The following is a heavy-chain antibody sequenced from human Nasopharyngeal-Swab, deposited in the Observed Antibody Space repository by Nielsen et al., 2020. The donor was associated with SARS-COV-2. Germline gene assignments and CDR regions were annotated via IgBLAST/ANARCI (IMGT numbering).Heavy chain of an antibody. CDR2: ISYDGSNK. V-gene: IGHV3-30-3*01. Sequence: GESLKISCAASGFTFDDYAMHWVRQAPGKGLEWVAVISYDGSNKYYADSVKGRFTISRDNSRNTLYLQMNSLRAEDTAVYYCARAGGGYSYADYWGQGTLVTVSS. CDR1: GFTFDDYA. J-gene: IGHJ4*02. D-gene: IGHD5-18*01. CDR3: ARAGGGYSYADY.